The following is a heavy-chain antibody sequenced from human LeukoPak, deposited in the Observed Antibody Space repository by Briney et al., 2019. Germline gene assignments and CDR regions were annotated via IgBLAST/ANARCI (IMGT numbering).Heavy chain of an antibody. J-gene: IGHJ2*01. V-gene: IGHV3-23*01. Sequence: QPGGSLRLSCAASGFTFSNYAMSWVRQAPGKGLEWVSTIGGSDGNTYYADSVKGRFTISRDNSKNTLYLQMNSLRAEDTAVYYCAKLGGSGSHYHWYFHVWGRGTLVTVSS. CDR2: IGGSDGNT. CDR1: GFTFSNYA. D-gene: IGHD3-10*01. CDR3: AKLGGSGSHYHWYFHV.